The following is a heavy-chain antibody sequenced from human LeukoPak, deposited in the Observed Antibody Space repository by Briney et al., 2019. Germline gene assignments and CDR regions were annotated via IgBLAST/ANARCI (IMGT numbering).Heavy chain of an antibody. D-gene: IGHD5-12*01. CDR1: GGTFSSYA. CDR2: IIPILGIA. CDR3: ARDSNIVAFDP. V-gene: IGHV1-69*04. Sequence: SVKVSCKASGGTFSSYAISWVRQAPGQGLEWMGRIIPILGIANYAQKFQGRVTITADKSTSTAYMELSSLRSEDTAVYYCARDSNIVAFDPWGQGTLVTVSS. J-gene: IGHJ5*02.